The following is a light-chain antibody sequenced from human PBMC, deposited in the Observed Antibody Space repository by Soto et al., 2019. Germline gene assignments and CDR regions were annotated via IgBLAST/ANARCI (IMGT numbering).Light chain of an antibody. CDR3: QQGSNWPPGLT. J-gene: IGKJ4*01. V-gene: IGKV3-11*01. CDR2: DAS. Sequence: EIVLTQSPATLSLSPGQRATLSCRASQSISSYLAWYQQKPGQAPRLLIYDASNRATGIPARFSSSGSGSDFTLTISSLEPGDFAVYYCQQGSNWPPGLTFGGGTKVDIK. CDR1: QSISSY.